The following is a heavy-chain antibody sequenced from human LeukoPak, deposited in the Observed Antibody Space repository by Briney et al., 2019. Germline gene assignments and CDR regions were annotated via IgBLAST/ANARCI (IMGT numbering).Heavy chain of an antibody. D-gene: IGHD5-12*01. Sequence: SVKVSCKASGGTFSSYAISWVRQAPGRGLEWMGGIIPIFCTSNYPQKLQGRVTMTRDTSTNTVYMELSSLTSEDTAVYYWARAYGSGYESPFDDWGKGTLVTVSS. J-gene: IGHJ4*02. V-gene: IGHV1-69*05. CDR1: GGTFSSYA. CDR2: IIPIFCTS. CDR3: ARAYGSGYESPFDD.